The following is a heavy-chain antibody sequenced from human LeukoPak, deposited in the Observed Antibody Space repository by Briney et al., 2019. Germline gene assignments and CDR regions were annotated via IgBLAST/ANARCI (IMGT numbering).Heavy chain of an antibody. V-gene: IGHV3-74*01. CDR3: ARGGSPPEALGDTFDI. CDR1: GFTLSSYW. J-gene: IGHJ3*02. CDR2: IKIDGSNT. Sequence: GGSLRLSCAASGFTLSSYWMHWVRQAPGKGLVWVSRIKIDGSNTNSADSVKGRFTISRDNAKNTLYLQMNRLRAEDTAVYYCARGGSPPEALGDTFDIWGQGTMVTVSS. D-gene: IGHD1-26*01.